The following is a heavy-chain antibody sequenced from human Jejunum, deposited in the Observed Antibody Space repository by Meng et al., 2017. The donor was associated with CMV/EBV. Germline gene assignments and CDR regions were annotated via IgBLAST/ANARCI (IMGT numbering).Heavy chain of an antibody. Sequence: WAASGFTFSNYMMNWVRQAPGKGLEWVSSISISSFMYYADSVKGRFTISRDNAKNSLYLQMNSLRAEDTAVYYCARVFKGGNYFDYWGQGTQVTVSS. D-gene: IGHD1-26*01. V-gene: IGHV3-21*01. CDR3: ARVFKGGNYFDY. CDR1: GFTFSNYM. J-gene: IGHJ4*02. CDR2: ISISSFM.